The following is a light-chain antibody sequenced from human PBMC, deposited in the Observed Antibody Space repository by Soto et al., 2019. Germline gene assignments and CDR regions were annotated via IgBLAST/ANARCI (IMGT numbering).Light chain of an antibody. CDR2: EVS. Sequence: QSVLTQPPSASGSPGQSVTISCTGTSSDVGGCNYVSWYQQHPGKAPKLMISEVSKRPSGVPDRFSGSKSGNTASLTVSGLQAEDEADYYCSSFAGNNNLVFGGGTKVTVL. CDR1: SSDVGGCNY. J-gene: IGLJ2*01. V-gene: IGLV2-8*01. CDR3: SSFAGNNNLV.